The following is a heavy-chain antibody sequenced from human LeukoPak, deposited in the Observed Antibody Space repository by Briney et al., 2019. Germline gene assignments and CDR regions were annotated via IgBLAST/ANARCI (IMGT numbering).Heavy chain of an antibody. V-gene: IGHV3-23*01. CDR3: AKASAMIVVVSKHFDY. Sequence: GGSLRLSCATSGFSFSSYAMSWVRQAPGKGLEWVSAISGSGGSTYYADSVKGRFTISRDNSKNTLYLQMNSLRAEDTAVYYCAKASAMIVVVSKHFDYWGQGTLVTVSS. J-gene: IGHJ4*02. D-gene: IGHD3-22*01. CDR2: ISGSGGST. CDR1: GFSFSSYA.